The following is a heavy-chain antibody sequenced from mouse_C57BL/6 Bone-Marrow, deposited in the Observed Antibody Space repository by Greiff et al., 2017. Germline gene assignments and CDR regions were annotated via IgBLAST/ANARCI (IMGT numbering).Heavy chain of an antibody. J-gene: IGHJ4*01. Sequence: EVMLVESGGGLVQPGGSMKLSCVASGFTFSNYWMNWVRQSPEKGLEWVAQIRLKSDNYATHYAESVKGRFTISRDDSKSSVYLQMNNLRAEDTGIYYCTGDLLLPYYAMDYWGQGTSVTVSS. CDR1: GFTFSNYW. D-gene: IGHD1-1*01. CDR3: TGDLLLPYYAMDY. V-gene: IGHV6-3*01. CDR2: IRLKSDNYAT.